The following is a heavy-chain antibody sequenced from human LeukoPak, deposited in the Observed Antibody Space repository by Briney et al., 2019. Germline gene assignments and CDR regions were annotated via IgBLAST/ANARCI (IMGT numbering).Heavy chain of an antibody. J-gene: IGHJ4*02. CDR3: ARESFFDY. CDR2: FYYSGST. CDR1: GYSISSGYY. V-gene: IGHV4-38-2*02. Sequence: PSETLSLTCTVSGYSISSGYYWGWIRQPPGKGLEWIGSFYYSGSTYYNPSLKSRVTISVDTSKNQFSLKLSSVTAADTAVYYCARESFFDYWGQGTLVTVSS.